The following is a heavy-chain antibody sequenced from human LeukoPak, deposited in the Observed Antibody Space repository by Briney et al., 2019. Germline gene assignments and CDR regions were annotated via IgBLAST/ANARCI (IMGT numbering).Heavy chain of an antibody. Sequence: SETLSLTCSVSGGSVNNYYWTWIRQPPGKGLEWIGQIYYSGTADYNPSLKSRITISVDTSKNQISLRVNSVTAADTAVYYCARFGVDYDMGVWGQGTTVIVFS. V-gene: IGHV4-59*02. D-gene: IGHD3-16*01. CDR2: IYYSGTA. CDR1: GGSVNNYY. J-gene: IGHJ6*02. CDR3: ARFGVDYDMGV.